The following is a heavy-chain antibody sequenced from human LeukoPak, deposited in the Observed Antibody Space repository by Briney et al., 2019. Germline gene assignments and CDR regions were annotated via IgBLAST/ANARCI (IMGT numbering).Heavy chain of an antibody. CDR3: AKDYSGSFDAFDI. J-gene: IGHJ3*02. CDR2: ISWNRGSI. V-gene: IGHV3-9*03. CDR1: GFTFDDYA. Sequence: PGGSLTLSCAASGFTFDDYAMHWVRQAPGKGLEWVSGISWNRGSIGYADSVKGRFTISRDNAKNSLYLQMNSLRAEDMALYYCAKDYSGSFDAFDIWGQGTMVTVSS. D-gene: IGHD1-26*01.